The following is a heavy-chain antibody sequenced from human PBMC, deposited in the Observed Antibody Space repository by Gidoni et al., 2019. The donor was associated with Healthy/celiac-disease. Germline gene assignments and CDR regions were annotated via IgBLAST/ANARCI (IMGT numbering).Heavy chain of an antibody. Sequence: EVQLVESGGGLVKPGGSLRLSCAASGFNFSSYSMNWVRQAPGKGLEWGSSISSSSSYIYYADSVKGRFTISRDNAKNSLYLQMNSLRAEDTAVYYCARDRSGDQYCSGGSCYSSDYYYGMDVWGQGTTVTVSS. CDR2: ISSSSSYI. J-gene: IGHJ6*02. D-gene: IGHD2-15*01. CDR1: GFNFSSYS. V-gene: IGHV3-21*01. CDR3: ARDRSGDQYCSGGSCYSSDYYYGMDV.